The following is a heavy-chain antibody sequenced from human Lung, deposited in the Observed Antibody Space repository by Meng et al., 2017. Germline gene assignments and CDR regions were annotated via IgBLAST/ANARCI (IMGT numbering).Heavy chain of an antibody. CDR3: ARGTPGRSYSDY. J-gene: IGHJ4*02. CDR2: LGAHDGDT. V-gene: IGHV1-18*01. Sequence: QVQPVQSGSEVKKPGASVKVSCKASDYNFTSYGVSWVRQAPGQGLEWMAWLGAHDGDTSHAPKFQGRVTVRADRPAATAYMELRSLRSDDTAVYYCARGTPGRSYSDYWGQGTLVTVSS. D-gene: IGHD3-10*01. CDR1: DYNFTSYG.